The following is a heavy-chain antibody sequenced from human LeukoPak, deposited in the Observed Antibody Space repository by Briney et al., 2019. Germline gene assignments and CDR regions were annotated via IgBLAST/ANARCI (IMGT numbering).Heavy chain of an antibody. CDR1: GGSISSYY. V-gene: IGHV4-4*07. Sequence: SETPSLTCTVSGGSISSYYSSWSPHPAQKGLEWIGRIYTSGSASYSPSLKSRVTMSVHTSKNQFSLKLSSVTAADTAVYYCARDMSSGWYNWFDPWGQGTLVTVSS. J-gene: IGHJ5*02. D-gene: IGHD6-19*01. CDR2: IYTSGSA. CDR3: ARDMSSGWYNWFDP.